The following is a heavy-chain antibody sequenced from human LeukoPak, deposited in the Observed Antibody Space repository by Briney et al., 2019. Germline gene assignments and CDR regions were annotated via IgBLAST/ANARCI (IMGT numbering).Heavy chain of an antibody. CDR3: ASPYCSSTSCYYNRGAFDI. CDR2: TIPIFGTA. CDR1: GGTFSSYA. Sequence: SVKVSCKASGGTFSSYAISWVRQAPGQGLEWMGGTIPIFGTANYAQKFQGRVTITTDESTSTAYMELSSLRSEDTAVYYCASPYCSSTSCYYNRGAFDIWGQGTMVTVSS. V-gene: IGHV1-69*05. D-gene: IGHD2-2*01. J-gene: IGHJ3*02.